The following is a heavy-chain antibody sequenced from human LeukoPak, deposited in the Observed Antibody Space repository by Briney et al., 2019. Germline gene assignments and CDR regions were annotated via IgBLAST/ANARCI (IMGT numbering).Heavy chain of an antibody. D-gene: IGHD2-15*01. CDR3: ARGRDTVV. Sequence: GGSLRLSCAVSGITLSNYGMSWVRQAPGKGLEWVAGISGSGGRTNYADAVKGRFTISRDNAKNTLFLQMSSLRAEDTAVYYCARGRDTVVWGQGTLVTVSS. J-gene: IGHJ4*02. CDR1: GITLSNYG. V-gene: IGHV3-23*01. CDR2: ISGSGGRT.